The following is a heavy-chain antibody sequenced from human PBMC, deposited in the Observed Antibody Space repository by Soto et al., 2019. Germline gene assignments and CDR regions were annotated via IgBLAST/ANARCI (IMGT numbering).Heavy chain of an antibody. Sequence: SLRLSCAASGFNFSNHWMHWVRQRPAEGLEWVSSISSSSSYIYYADSVKGRFTISRDNAKNSLYLQMNSLRAEDTAVYYCARGAGGGDWYYFDYWGQGTLVTVSS. CDR3: ARGAGGGDWYYFDY. J-gene: IGHJ4*02. CDR1: GFNFSNHW. CDR2: ISSSSSYI. D-gene: IGHD2-21*02. V-gene: IGHV3-21*01.